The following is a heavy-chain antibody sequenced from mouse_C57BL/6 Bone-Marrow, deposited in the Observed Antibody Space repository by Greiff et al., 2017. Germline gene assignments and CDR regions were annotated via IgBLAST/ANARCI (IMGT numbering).Heavy chain of an antibody. CDR3: AKRVLRYPAWYFDV. D-gene: IGHD1-1*01. Sequence: EVQLQQSGPELVKPGASVKISCKASGYTFTDYYMNWVKQSHGKSLEWIGDINPNNGGTSYNQKFKGKATLTVDKSSSTAYMELRSLTSEDSAVSYCAKRVLRYPAWYFDVWGTGTTGTVSS. CDR1: GYTFTDYY. V-gene: IGHV1-26*01. J-gene: IGHJ1*03. CDR2: INPNNGGT.